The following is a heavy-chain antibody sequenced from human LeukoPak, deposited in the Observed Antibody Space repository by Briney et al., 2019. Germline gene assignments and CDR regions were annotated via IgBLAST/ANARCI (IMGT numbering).Heavy chain of an antibody. CDR2: ISSTGGTT. CDR3: AKNGDRGAYCTGGTCYPYFYYYMDD. Sequence: GGTLRLSCAASGITFSSYGMSWVRQAPGKGLEWVSSISSTGGTTYYADSVKGRFTISRDNSKNTLYLQMNSLRAEGTAIYYCAKNGDRGAYCTGGTCYPYFYYYMDDWGKGTTVTI. CDR1: GITFSSYG. D-gene: IGHD2-15*01. J-gene: IGHJ6*03. V-gene: IGHV3-23*01.